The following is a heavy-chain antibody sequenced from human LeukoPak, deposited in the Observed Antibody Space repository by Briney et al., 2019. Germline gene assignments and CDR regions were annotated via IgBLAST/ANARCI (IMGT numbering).Heavy chain of an antibody. CDR3: AREFSSKLEWLAYVTGDDAFDV. D-gene: IGHD3-3*01. CDR2: VNPKTGGT. V-gene: IGHV1-2*02. J-gene: IGHJ3*01. Sequence: ASVKVSCKAFGYSFTGYHLHWVRQAPSQGREWMGWVNPKTGGTNYARKFQGRVTMTRDTSINTVNMELSRLTSDDTAVYYCAREFSSKLEWLAYVTGDDAFDVWGQGTMITVS. CDR1: GYSFTGYH.